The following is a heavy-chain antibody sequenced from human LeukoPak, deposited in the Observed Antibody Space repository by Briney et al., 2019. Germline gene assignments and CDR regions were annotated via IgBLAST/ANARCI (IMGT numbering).Heavy chain of an antibody. J-gene: IGHJ4*02. CDR1: GGTFSSYA. CDR3: ARVGGWELSLPWLDY. D-gene: IGHD1-26*01. CDR2: INTNTGNP. V-gene: IGHV7-4-1*02. Sequence: ASVKVSCKASGGTFSSYAISWVRQAPGQGLEWMEWINTNTGNPTYAQGFTGRFVFSLDTSVSTAYLQISSLKAEDTAVYYCARVGGWELSLPWLDYWGQGTLVTVSS.